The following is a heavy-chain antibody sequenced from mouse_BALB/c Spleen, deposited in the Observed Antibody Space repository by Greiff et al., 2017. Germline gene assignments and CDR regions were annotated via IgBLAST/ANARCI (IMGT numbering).Heavy chain of an antibody. J-gene: IGHJ2*01. CDR1: GFNIKDTY. Sequence: EVQLQQSGAELVKPGASAKLSCSAFGFNIKDTYMHWVKQRPEQGLEWIGRIDHANGNTKYDPKFQGKATITADASSNTAYLQLSSLTSEDTAVYYCARTHDDGSSYIDYWGQGTTLTVSS. CDR2: IDHANGNT. D-gene: IGHD1-1*01. V-gene: IGHV14-3*02. CDR3: ARTHDDGSSYIDY.